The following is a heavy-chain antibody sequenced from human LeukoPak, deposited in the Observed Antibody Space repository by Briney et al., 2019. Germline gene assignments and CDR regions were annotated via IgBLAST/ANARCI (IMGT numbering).Heavy chain of an antibody. V-gene: IGHV3-74*01. CDR1: GFTFSSYW. D-gene: IGHD6-19*01. J-gene: IGHJ5*02. CDR3: ARDSSGWYYSLFDP. CDR2: VNSDGTGT. Sequence: GWSLRLSCAASGFTFSSYWMHWVRQGPGKGVVWVSRVNSDGTGTGYADSVKGRFTISRDNAKSTLYLQMNSLTAEDTAVYYCARDSSGWYYSLFDPWGQGTLVTVSA.